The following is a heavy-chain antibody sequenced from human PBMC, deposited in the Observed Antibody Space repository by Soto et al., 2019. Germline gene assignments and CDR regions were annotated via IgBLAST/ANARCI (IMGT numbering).Heavy chain of an antibody. CDR2: IYYSGST. Sequence: QVQLQESGPGLVKPSQTLSLTCTVSGGSISSGGYYWSWIRQHPGKGLEWIGYIYYSGSTYYNPSLKSRVTISVDTSKNQFSLKLSSVTAADTAVYYCARESKDYCSGGSCPDYWGQGTLVTVSS. V-gene: IGHV4-31*03. CDR1: GGSISSGGYY. D-gene: IGHD2-15*01. CDR3: ARESKDYCSGGSCPDY. J-gene: IGHJ4*02.